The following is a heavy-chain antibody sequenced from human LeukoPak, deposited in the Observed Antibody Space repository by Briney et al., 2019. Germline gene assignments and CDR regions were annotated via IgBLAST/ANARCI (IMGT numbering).Heavy chain of an antibody. Sequence: ASVKVSCKASRGTFSSYAISWVRQAPGQGLKWMGGIIPIFGTANYAQKFQGRVTSTADESTSTAYMELSSLRSEDTAVYYCARDSSPDTAMVTDAFDIWGQGTMVTVSS. J-gene: IGHJ3*02. D-gene: IGHD5-18*01. CDR2: IIPIFGTA. V-gene: IGHV1-69*13. CDR3: ARDSSPDTAMVTDAFDI. CDR1: RGTFSSYA.